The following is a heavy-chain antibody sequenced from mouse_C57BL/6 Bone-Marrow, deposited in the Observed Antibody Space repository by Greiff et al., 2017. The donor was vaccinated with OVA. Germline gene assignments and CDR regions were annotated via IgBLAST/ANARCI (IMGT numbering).Heavy chain of an antibody. J-gene: IGHJ3*01. V-gene: IGHV1-26*01. CDR2: INPNNGGT. Sequence: EVQLQQSGPELVKPGASVKISCKASGYTFTDYYMNWVKQSHGKSLEWIGDINPNNGGTSYNQKFKGKATLTVDKSSSTAYMELRSLTSEDSAVHYCARYDGYPWFAYWGQGTLVTVSA. CDR3: ARYDGYPWFAY. D-gene: IGHD2-3*01. CDR1: GYTFTDYY.